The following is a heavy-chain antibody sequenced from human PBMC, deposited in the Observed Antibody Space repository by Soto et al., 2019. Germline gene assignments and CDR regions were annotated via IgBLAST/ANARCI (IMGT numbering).Heavy chain of an antibody. CDR3: AKGHCSSTSCYVLRHYYYYGMDV. J-gene: IGHJ6*02. Sequence: GSLRLSCAASGFTFSSYAMSWVRQAPGKGLEWVSAISGSGGSTYYADSVKGRFTISRDNSKNTLYLQMNSLRAEDTAVYYCAKGHCSSTSCYVLRHYYYYGMDVWGQGTTVTVSS. CDR1: GFTFSSYA. CDR2: ISGSGGST. D-gene: IGHD2-2*01. V-gene: IGHV3-23*01.